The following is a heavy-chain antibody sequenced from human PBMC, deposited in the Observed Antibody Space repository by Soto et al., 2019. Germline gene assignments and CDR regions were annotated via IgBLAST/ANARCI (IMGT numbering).Heavy chain of an antibody. V-gene: IGHV3-23*01. D-gene: IGHD3-22*01. CDR1: GFTFSSYA. J-gene: IGHJ4*02. CDR2: ISGSGGST. Sequence: EVQLLESGGGLVQPGGSLRLSCAASGFTFSSYAMSWVRQAPGKGLEWVSAISGSGGSTYYADSVKGRFTISRDNSKNTLYLQMNSLRAEDTAVYYCAKADTYYYDSSGYCFDYWGQVTLVTVSS. CDR3: AKADTYYYDSSGYCFDY.